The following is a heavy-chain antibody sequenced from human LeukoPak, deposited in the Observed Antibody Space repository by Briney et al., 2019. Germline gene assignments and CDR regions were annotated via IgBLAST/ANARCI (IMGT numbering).Heavy chain of an antibody. CDR1: GFTFSTYG. CDR2: IRYDASSK. Sequence: GGSLRLSCAASGFTFSTYGMHRVRQAPGKGLEWVAFIRYDASSKYYADSVKGRFTISRDNSKNTLYLQMNSLRAEDTAVYYCAKAPYCSSTSCYRGYYMDVWGKGTTVTVSS. CDR3: AKAPYCSSTSCYRGYYMDV. D-gene: IGHD2-2*01. V-gene: IGHV3-30*02. J-gene: IGHJ6*03.